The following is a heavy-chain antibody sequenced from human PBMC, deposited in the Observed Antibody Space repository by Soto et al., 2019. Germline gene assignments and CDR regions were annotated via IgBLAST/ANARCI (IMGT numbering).Heavy chain of an antibody. J-gene: IGHJ4*02. CDR2: IYPSGST. CDR1: GGSFSSYY. V-gene: IGHV4-4*07. D-gene: IGHD2-2*01. Sequence: QVQLQESGPGLVKPSETLSLSCTVSGGSFSSYYCNWVRKSAGKGLEWIGRIYPSGSTTYNPSLKSRLTMSVDTYTNQFSLRLTSMTAADTAVDYCATGRSDVVPGAMDNWGQGTLVTVSS. CDR3: ATGRSDVVPGAMDN.